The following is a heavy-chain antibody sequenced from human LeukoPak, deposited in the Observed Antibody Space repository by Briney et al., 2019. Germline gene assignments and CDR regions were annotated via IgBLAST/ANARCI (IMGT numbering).Heavy chain of an antibody. D-gene: IGHD6-19*01. J-gene: IGHJ4*02. CDR2: IYPSGDST. CDR1: GFTFSTYS. Sequence: GSLRLSCAASGFTFSTYSMTWVRQGPGKGLEWVSSIYPSGDSTFYADSVKGRFTISRDNSKNTLYLQMSSLRTEDTAIYYCAKDVVPDSGWALDYWGQGTLVTVSS. V-gene: IGHV3-23*01. CDR3: AKDVVPDSGWALDY.